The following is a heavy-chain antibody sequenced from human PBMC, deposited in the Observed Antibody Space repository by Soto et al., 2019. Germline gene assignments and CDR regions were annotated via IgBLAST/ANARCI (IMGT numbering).Heavy chain of an antibody. V-gene: IGHV3-23*01. CDR2: ISGSGGST. Sequence: PGGSLRLSCAASGFTFSDYSMSWVRQAPGKGPEWVSGISGSGGSTYYAETVKGRFTISRDNSKNTLDLQMDSLRAADTAVYYCATYSGYSLPMDVWGKGTTVTVSS. CDR3: ATYSGYSLPMDV. D-gene: IGHD5-12*01. J-gene: IGHJ6*03. CDR1: GFTFSDYS.